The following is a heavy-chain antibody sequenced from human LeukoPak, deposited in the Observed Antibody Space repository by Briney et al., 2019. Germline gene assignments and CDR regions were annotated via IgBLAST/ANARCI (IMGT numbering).Heavy chain of an antibody. CDR1: GASISSSSYY. CDR3: ARGKRGYSSSWYDY. CDR2: IHYSGST. Sequence: SETLSLTCTVSGASISSSSYYWGWIRQPPGKGPEWIGSIHYSGSTYYNPSLTSRVTISVDTSKNQFFLKLNSVTAADTAVYYCARGKRGYSSSWYDYWGQGTLVTVSS. J-gene: IGHJ4*02. D-gene: IGHD6-13*01. V-gene: IGHV4-39*01.